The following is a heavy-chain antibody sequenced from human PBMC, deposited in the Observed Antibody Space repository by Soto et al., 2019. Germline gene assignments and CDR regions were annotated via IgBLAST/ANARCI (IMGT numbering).Heavy chain of an antibody. CDR1: GASIISSSYY. CDR2: INYSGST. J-gene: IGHJ5*02. CDR3: ARERLAVAGKGGWFDP. V-gene: IGHV4-39*02. D-gene: IGHD6-19*01. Sequence: SETLSLTCTVSGASIISSSYYWGWIRQPPGKGLEWIGSINYSGSTYYNPSLKSRVTISADTSKNQFSLKLRSVTAADTAVYYCARERLAVAGKGGWFDPWGQETLVTVSS.